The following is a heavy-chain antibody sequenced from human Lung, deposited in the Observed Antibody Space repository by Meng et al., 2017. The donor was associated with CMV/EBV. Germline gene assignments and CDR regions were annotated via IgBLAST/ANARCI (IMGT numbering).Heavy chain of an antibody. CDR1: GYTFTGYY. J-gene: IGHJ4*02. V-gene: IGHV1-2*02. Sequence: ASVKVSCKASGYTFTGYYMHWVRQAPGQGLEWMGWINPNSGATNYAQKFQGRVTMTRDTSISTVYMELRRLRSDDTAVYYCTPQRIKFWIGEDWGQGTLVTVSS. CDR2: INPNSGAT. D-gene: IGHD3-10*01. CDR3: TPQRIKFWIGED.